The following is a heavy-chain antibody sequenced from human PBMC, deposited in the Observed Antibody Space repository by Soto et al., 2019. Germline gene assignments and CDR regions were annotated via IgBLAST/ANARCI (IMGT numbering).Heavy chain of an antibody. D-gene: IGHD2-15*01. V-gene: IGHV1-18*04. CDR2: ISAYNGNT. CDR3: ARDLSGYCSGGSCYAGGDAFDI. CDR1: GYTFTRYS. Sequence: SVKVSCTASGYTFTRYSISWVRQAPGQAVERMRWISAYNGNTNYAQKLQGRVTMTTDTSTSTAYMELRSLRSDDTAVYYCARDLSGYCSGGSCYAGGDAFDIWGQGTMLTASS. J-gene: IGHJ3*02.